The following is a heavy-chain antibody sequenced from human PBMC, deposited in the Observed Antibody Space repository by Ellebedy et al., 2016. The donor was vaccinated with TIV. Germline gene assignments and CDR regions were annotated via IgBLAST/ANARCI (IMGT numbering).Heavy chain of an antibody. CDR1: GYTFTGYY. CDR3: ARARYQLLPGY. J-gene: IGHJ4*02. D-gene: IGHD2-2*01. CDR2: ISAYNGNT. Sequence: ASVKVSCXASGYTFTGYYMHWVRQAPGQGLEWMGWISAYNGNTNYAQKLQGRVTMTTDTSTSTAYMELRSLRSDDTAVYYCARARYQLLPGYWGQGTLVTVSS. V-gene: IGHV1-18*04.